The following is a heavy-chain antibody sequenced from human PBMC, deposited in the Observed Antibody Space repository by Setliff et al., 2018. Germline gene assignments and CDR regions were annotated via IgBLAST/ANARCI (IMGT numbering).Heavy chain of an antibody. Sequence: ASVKVSCKASGYTFTSYGISWVRQAPGQGLEWMGWISAYNGDTNYAQKLQGRVTMTTDTSTSTAYMELRSLRSDDTAVYYCARDSPAAGYYYAPDYWGPGTLVTVSS. J-gene: IGHJ4*02. CDR2: ISAYNGDT. CDR3: ARDSPAAGYYYAPDY. V-gene: IGHV1-18*01. D-gene: IGHD3-22*01. CDR1: GYTFTSYG.